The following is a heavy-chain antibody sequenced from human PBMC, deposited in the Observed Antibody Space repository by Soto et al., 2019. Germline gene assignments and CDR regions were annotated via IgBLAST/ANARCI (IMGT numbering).Heavy chain of an antibody. J-gene: IGHJ4*02. Sequence: EVQLVESGGGLVQPGASLRLSCAASGFTFSDYRMNWVRQAPGKGLEWVSYISSGSRTIYYADSVKGRFTISRDNAKNSLYLQMSSLGAEDTAVYYCARYARATILTGNYYFDSWGQGTLVTVSS. CDR3: ARYARATILTGNYYFDS. CDR1: GFTFSDYR. CDR2: ISSGSRTI. D-gene: IGHD3-9*01. V-gene: IGHV3-48*01.